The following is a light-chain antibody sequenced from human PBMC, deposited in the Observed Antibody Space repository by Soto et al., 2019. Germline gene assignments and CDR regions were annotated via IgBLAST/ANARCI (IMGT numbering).Light chain of an antibody. CDR1: QSVSSSY. CDR2: GAS. J-gene: IGKJ1*01. V-gene: IGKV3-20*01. Sequence: ELVLTQSPGTLSLSPGERATLSCRASQSVSSSYLAWYQQKPGQAPRLLIYGASSRATGIPDRFSGSGSGTDFTLTNSRLEPEDFAVYYCQQYGSSPSWTFGQGTKVELK. CDR3: QQYGSSPSWT.